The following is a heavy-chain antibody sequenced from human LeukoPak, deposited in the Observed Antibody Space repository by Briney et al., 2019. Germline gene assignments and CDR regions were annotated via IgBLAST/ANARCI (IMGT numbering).Heavy chain of an antibody. CDR2: IYYSGNT. CDR3: ARGEIAAAVSAFDI. D-gene: IGHD6-13*01. CDR1: GGSISSSTYY. J-gene: IGHJ3*02. V-gene: IGHV4-39*07. Sequence: SETPSLTCTVSGGSISSSTYYWGWIRQPPGKGLEWIGSIYYSGNTYYNPSLKSRVTISVDTSKNQFSLKLSSVTAADTAVYYCARGEIAAAVSAFDIWGQGTMVTVSS.